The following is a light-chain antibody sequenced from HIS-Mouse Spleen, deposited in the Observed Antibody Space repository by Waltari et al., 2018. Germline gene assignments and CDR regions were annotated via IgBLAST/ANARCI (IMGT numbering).Light chain of an antibody. CDR2: EDS. V-gene: IGLV3-10*01. CDR1: ALPTKS. CDR3: YSTDSSGNHRV. J-gene: IGLJ2*01. Sequence: SYELTQPPSVSVSPGPTARIPCSGAALPTKSAYLYQQKSGQAPVLVIYEDSKRPSGIPERFSGSSSGTMATLTISGAQVEDEADYYCYSTDSSGNHRVFGGGTKLTVL.